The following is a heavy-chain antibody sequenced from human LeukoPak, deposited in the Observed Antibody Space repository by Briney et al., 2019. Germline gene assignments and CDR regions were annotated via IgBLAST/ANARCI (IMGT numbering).Heavy chain of an antibody. V-gene: IGHV4-61*02. J-gene: IGHJ4*02. CDR1: GGSISSGSYY. CDR2: IYTSGST. Sequence: SETLSLTCTVSGGSISSGSYYWSCIRQPAGKGLEWIGRIYTSGSTNYNPSLKSRVTISVDTSKNQFSLKLSSVTAADTAVYYCARDRDYYDSSGYGFGYWGQGTLVTVSS. CDR3: ARDRDYYDSSGYGFGY. D-gene: IGHD3-22*01.